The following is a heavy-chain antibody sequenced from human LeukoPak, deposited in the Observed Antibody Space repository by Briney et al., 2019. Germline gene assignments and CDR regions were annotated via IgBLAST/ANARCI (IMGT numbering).Heavy chain of an antibody. CDR2: ISGSGGST. CDR3: ATYCSSTSCRGEDY. D-gene: IGHD2-2*01. CDR1: GFTFSSYA. V-gene: IGHV3-23*01. Sequence: GGSLRLSCAASGFTFSSYAMSWVRQAPGRGLEWVSAISGSGGSTYYADSVKGRFTISRDNSKNTLYLQMNSLRAEDTAVHYCATYCSSTSCRGEDYWGQGTLVTVSS. J-gene: IGHJ4*02.